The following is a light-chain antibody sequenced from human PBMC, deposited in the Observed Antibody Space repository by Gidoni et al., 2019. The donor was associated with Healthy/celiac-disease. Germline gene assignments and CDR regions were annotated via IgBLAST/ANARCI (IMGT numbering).Light chain of an antibody. CDR2: QDS. Sequence: SYELPPPPSVSVSPGQTASITCSGDKLGDKYACWYQQKPGQSPVLVIYQDSKRPSGIPERFSGSNSGNTATLTISGTQAMDEADYYCQAWDSSTYVVFGGGTKLTVL. V-gene: IGLV3-1*01. CDR3: QAWDSSTYVV. J-gene: IGLJ2*01. CDR1: KLGDKY.